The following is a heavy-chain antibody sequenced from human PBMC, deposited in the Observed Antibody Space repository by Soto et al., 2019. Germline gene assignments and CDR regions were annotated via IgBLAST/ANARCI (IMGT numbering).Heavy chain of an antibody. J-gene: IGHJ4*02. D-gene: IGHD3-10*02. CDR3: AAYVVAPDY. Sequence: EVQLLESGGGLVQPGGSLRLSCAASGFTFNNYALSWVRQAPGKGLEWVSGITGSGTRTYYADSVKGRFTMSRDNSKNTVYLQMNGLAYDDTAVYYCAAYVVAPDYWGQGTLVTVSS. CDR2: ITGSGTRT. V-gene: IGHV3-23*01. CDR1: GFTFNNYA.